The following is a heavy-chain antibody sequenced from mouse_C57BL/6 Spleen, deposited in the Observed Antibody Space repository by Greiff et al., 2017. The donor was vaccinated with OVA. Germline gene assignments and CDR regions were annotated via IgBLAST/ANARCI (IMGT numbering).Heavy chain of an antibody. CDR1: GYTFTSYG. CDR3: ARQYDYDAGYFDV. D-gene: IGHD2-4*01. V-gene: IGHV1-81*01. CDR2: IYPRSGNT. Sequence: VQLQESGAELARPGASVKLSCKASGYTFTSYGISWVKQRTGQGLEWIGEIYPRSGNTYYNEKFKGKATLTADKSSSTAYMELRSLTSEDSAVYFCARQYDYDAGYFDVWGTGTTVTVSS. J-gene: IGHJ1*03.